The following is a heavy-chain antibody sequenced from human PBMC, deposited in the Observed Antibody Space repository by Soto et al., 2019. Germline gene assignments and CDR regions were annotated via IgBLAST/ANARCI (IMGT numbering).Heavy chain of an antibody. CDR1: GLGLSGNT. D-gene: IGHD3-22*01. J-gene: IGHJ3*02. CDR2: ISSSSSYV. CDR3: ASPFPYYYDSSGYYSAFGI. V-gene: IGHV3-21*01. Sequence: PGGSLRLSCVASGLGLSGNTMKWVRQAPGKGLEWVSMISSSSSYVFYADSVKGRFTVSRDNGRNSLYLQMTSLRDEDTAVYYCASPFPYYYDSSGYYSAFGIWGQGTMVTVSS.